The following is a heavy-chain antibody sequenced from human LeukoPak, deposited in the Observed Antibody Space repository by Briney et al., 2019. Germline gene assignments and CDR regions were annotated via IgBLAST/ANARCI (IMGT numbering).Heavy chain of an antibody. Sequence: SETLSLTCTVSGDSVSSSNCYWGWIRQPAGKGLEWIGRIYSSGNTNYNPSLKSRVTMSVDTSKNQFSLKMSSVTAADTAVYYCARGRYYYGSGSHFDYWGQGTLVIVSS. CDR3: ARGRYYYGSGSHFDY. J-gene: IGHJ4*02. CDR2: IYSSGNT. D-gene: IGHD3-10*01. CDR1: GDSVSSSNCY. V-gene: IGHV4-61*02.